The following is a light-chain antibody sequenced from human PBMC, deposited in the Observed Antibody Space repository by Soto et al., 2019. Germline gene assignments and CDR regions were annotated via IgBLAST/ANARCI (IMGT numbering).Light chain of an antibody. J-gene: IGKJ4*01. CDR1: QNLLHSNGYNY. CDR3: AQGLATPFT. CDR2: LGS. Sequence: EIVLTQSPLSLPVTPGEPASISCRSSQNLLHSNGYNYLNWYLQKPGQSPQLLIYLGSNRASGVPDRFSVSGSGTDFTLTINRVEAEDVGLYFCAQGLATPFTFGGGTKGEIK. V-gene: IGKV2-28*01.